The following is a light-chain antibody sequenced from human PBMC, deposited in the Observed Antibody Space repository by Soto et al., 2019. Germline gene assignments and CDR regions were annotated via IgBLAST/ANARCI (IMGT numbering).Light chain of an antibody. CDR2: GAS. V-gene: IGKV3-20*01. Sequence: EIVLTQSPGTLSLSPGERATLSCRASQSFSSNYLAWYQQKHGQAPRLLIHGASSRATGTPDRFSGSGSGTDFILTISRLEPEDFAVYYCQQYNNWPLYTFGQGTKLEMK. CDR1: QSFSSNY. J-gene: IGKJ2*01. CDR3: QQYNNWPLYT.